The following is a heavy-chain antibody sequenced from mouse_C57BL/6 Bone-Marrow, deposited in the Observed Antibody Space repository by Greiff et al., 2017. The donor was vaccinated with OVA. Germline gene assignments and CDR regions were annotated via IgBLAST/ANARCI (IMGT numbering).Heavy chain of an antibody. D-gene: IGHD2-3*01. V-gene: IGHV1-59*01. J-gene: IGHJ3*01. CDR1: GYTFTSYW. Sequence: QVQLQQPGAELVRPGTSVKLSCKASGYTFTSYWMHWVKQRPGQGLEWIGVIDPSDSYTNYNQKFKGKATLTVDTSSSTAYMQLSSLTSEDSAVYYCASSPHLLDGYYWFAYWGQGTLVTVSA. CDR3: ASSPHLLDGYYWFAY. CDR2: IDPSDSYT.